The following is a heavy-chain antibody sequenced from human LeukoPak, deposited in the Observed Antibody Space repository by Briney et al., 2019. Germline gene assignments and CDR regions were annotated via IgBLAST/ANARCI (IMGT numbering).Heavy chain of an antibody. V-gene: IGHV3-23*01. CDR1: GFTISSYA. CDR3: AKGSGLTGTFFDY. CDR2: ISGSGGST. Sequence: GGSLRLSCAASGFTISSYAMSWVRQAPGRGLEWVSTISGSGGSTYYADSVKGRFTISRDNSKNTLYLQMNSLRAEDTAVYYCAKGSGLTGTFFDYWGQGTLVTVSS. J-gene: IGHJ4*02. D-gene: IGHD7-27*01.